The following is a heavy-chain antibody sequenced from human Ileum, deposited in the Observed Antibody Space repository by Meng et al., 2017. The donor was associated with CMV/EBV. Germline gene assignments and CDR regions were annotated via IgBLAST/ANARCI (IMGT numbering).Heavy chain of an antibody. Sequence: YTVTGYYMHGVRQAPGQGLEWMGWINPNSGGTNYAQKFQGRVTMTRDTSISTAYMELSKLRSDDTAVYYCARDNYCSSTSCFSWFDPWGQGTLVTVSS. V-gene: IGHV1-2*02. CDR1: YTVTGYY. J-gene: IGHJ5*02. CDR2: INPNSGGT. CDR3: ARDNYCSSTSCFSWFDP. D-gene: IGHD2-2*01.